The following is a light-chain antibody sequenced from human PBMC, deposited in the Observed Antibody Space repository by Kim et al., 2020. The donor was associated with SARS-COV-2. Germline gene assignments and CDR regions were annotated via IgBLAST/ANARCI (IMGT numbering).Light chain of an antibody. Sequence: QSALTQPASVSGSPGQSITISCTGTSSDVGGYNYVSWYQQHPGKAPKLMIYDVSKRPSGVSNRFSGSKSGNTASLTISGLQAEDEADYYCSSYTSSSPFGGGTQLTVL. CDR3: SSYTSSSP. CDR2: DVS. J-gene: IGLJ2*01. CDR1: SSDVGGYNY. V-gene: IGLV2-14*01.